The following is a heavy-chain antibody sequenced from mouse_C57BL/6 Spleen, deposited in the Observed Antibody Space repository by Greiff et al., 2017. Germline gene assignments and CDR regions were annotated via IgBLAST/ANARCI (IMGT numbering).Heavy chain of an antibody. CDR1: GYAFSSSW. CDR2: IYPGDGDT. Sequence: QVQLQQSGPELVKPGASVKISCKASGYAFSSSWMNWVKQRPGKGLEWIGRIYPGDGDTNYNGKFKGKATLTADKSSSTAYMQLSSLTSEDSAVYFCADITTVGGYAMDYWGQGTSVTVSS. D-gene: IGHD1-1*01. V-gene: IGHV1-82*01. CDR3: ADITTVGGYAMDY. J-gene: IGHJ4*01.